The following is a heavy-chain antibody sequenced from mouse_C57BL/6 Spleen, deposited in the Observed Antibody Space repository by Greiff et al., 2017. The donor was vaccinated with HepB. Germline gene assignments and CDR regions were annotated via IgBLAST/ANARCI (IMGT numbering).Heavy chain of an antibody. CDR2: IDPNSGGT. CDR1: GYTFTSYW. Sequence: VQLQQSGAELVKPGASVKLSCKASGYTFTSYWMHWVKQRPGRGLEWIRRIDPNSGGTKYNEKFKRKATLTVDKPSSTAYMQLSSLTSEDSAVYYCARWDDGYLYAMDYWGQGTSVTVSS. CDR3: ARWDDGYLYAMDY. V-gene: IGHV1-72*01. D-gene: IGHD2-3*01. J-gene: IGHJ4*01.